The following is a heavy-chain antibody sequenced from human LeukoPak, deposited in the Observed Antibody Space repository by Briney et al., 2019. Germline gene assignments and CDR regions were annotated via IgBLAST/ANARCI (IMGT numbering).Heavy chain of an antibody. Sequence: GGSLRLSCAVSGFTFSDHFMDWVRQAPGKGLEWVGRSRNKASSYTTEYAASVKGRFIISRDDSKNALYLQMNGLKTEDTAVYYYVRCWYNSGYYPNYWGQGTLVTVSS. V-gene: IGHV3-72*01. D-gene: IGHD6-19*01. CDR3: VRCWYNSGYYPNY. J-gene: IGHJ4*02. CDR1: GFTFSDHF. CDR2: SRNKASSYTT.